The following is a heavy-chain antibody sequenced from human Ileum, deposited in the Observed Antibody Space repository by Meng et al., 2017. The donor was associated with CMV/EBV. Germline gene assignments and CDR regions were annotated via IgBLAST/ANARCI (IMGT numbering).Heavy chain of an antibody. CDR2: IIPILGIA. V-gene: IGHV1-69*10. CDR1: GGTFSSYA. CDR3: ARLKPYDFWSGYSPSSRGYYYYGMDV. Sequence: SVKVSCKASGGTFSSYAISWVRQAPGQGLEWMGGIIPILGIANYAQKFQGRVTITADKSTSTAYMELSSLRSEDTAVYYCARLKPYDFWSGYSPSSRGYYYYGMDVWGQGTTVTVSS. D-gene: IGHD3-3*01. J-gene: IGHJ6*02.